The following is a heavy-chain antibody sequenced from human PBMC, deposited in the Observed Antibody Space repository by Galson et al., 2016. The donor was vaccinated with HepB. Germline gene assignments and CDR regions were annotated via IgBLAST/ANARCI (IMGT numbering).Heavy chain of an antibody. CDR1: GLIIRTNY. D-gene: IGHD2-2*01. CDR3: ASMPDS. V-gene: IGHV3-53*01. J-gene: IGHJ4*02. CDR2: IYGGGST. Sequence: SVRLSYAVSGLIIRTNYMSWVRQAPGSGLEWVSVIYGGGSTFYANSVKGRFTITRDNSKNTVYPHMNSLSAEDTAVYYCASMPDSWGQGTLVSVSS.